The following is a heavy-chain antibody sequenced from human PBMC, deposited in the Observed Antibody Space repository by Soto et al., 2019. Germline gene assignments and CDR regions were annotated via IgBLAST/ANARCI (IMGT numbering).Heavy chain of an antibody. CDR1: GFTFSSYG. D-gene: IGHD2-2*01. V-gene: IGHV3-30*18. CDR2: ISYDGSNK. CDR3: AKDWYCISTSCFDP. Sequence: QVQLVESGGGVVQPGRSLRLSCAASGFTFSSYGMHWVRQAPGKGLEWVAVISYDGSNKYYADSVKGRFTISRDNSKNTLYLQMNSLRAEDTAVYYYAKDWYCISTSCFDPWGQGTLVTVSS. J-gene: IGHJ5*02.